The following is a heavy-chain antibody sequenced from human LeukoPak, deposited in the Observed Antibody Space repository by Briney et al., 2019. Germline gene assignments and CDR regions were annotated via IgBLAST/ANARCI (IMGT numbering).Heavy chain of an antibody. V-gene: IGHV3-21*01. CDR3: ARALTAYSSSLGY. Sequence: PGGSLRLSCAASGFTFSSYSMNWVRQAPGKGLEWVSSISSSSSYIYYADSVKGRFTISRDNAKNSLYLQMNSLRAEDTAVYYCARALTAYSSSLGYWGQGTLVTVSS. D-gene: IGHD6-6*01. CDR1: GFTFSSYS. J-gene: IGHJ4*02. CDR2: ISSSSSYI.